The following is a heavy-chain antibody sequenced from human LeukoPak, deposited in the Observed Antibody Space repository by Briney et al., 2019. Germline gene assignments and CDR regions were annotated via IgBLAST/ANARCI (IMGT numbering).Heavy chain of an antibody. CDR2: IYTSGST. D-gene: IGHD2-2*01. Sequence: SETLSLTCTVSGGSISSYYWSWIRQPPGKGLEWIGYIYTSGSTNYNPPLKSRVTISVDTSKNQFSLKLSSVTAADTAVYYCARLWCSTSCTFDYWGQGTLVTVSS. CDR1: GGSISSYY. CDR3: ARLWCSTSCTFDY. V-gene: IGHV4-4*09. J-gene: IGHJ4*02.